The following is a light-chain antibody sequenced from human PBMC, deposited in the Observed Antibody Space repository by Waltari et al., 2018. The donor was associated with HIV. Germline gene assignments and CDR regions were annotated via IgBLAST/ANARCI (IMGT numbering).Light chain of an antibody. CDR1: QTISSW. J-gene: IGKJ1*01. CDR2: KAS. V-gene: IGKV1-5*03. CDR3: QQYDSYPWT. Sequence: DIQMTQSPSTLSAYVGDRVTITCRASQTISSWLAWYQQKPGTAPKLLIYKASSLESGVSSRFSGSGSGTEFTRTISSLQPDDFATYYGQQYDSYPWTFGQGTKVEIK.